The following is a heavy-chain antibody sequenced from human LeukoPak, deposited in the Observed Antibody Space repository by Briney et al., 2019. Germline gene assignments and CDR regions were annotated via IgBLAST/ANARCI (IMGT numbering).Heavy chain of an antibody. D-gene: IGHD3-22*01. Sequence: ASVKVSCKASGYTFTGYYMHWVRQAPGQGLEWMGWINSNSGGTNYAQKFQGRVTMTRDTSISTAYMELSRLRSDDTAAYYCARDRSMYYDSSGYVYWGQGTLVTVSS. CDR1: GYTFTGYY. J-gene: IGHJ4*02. CDR3: ARDRSMYYDSSGYVY. V-gene: IGHV1-2*02. CDR2: INSNSGGT.